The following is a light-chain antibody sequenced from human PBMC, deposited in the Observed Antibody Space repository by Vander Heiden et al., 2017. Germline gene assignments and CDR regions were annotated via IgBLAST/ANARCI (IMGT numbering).Light chain of an antibody. Sequence: QSALAQPASVCGSPGQSITIPCTGTSSDVGAYKYVSWYQQHPGTAPKLIIYDVSKRPSGVSNRFSGSKSGYAASLTISGLQAEDEADYYCSSYTSSRTWVFGGGTKLTVL. CDR2: DVS. J-gene: IGLJ2*01. V-gene: IGLV2-14*03. CDR1: SSDVGAYKY. CDR3: SSYTSSRTWV.